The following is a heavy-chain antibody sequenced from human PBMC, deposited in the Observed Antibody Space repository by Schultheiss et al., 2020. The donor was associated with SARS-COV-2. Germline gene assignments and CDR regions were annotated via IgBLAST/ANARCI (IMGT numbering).Heavy chain of an antibody. J-gene: IGHJ3*02. D-gene: IGHD4-17*01. V-gene: IGHV4-38-2*01. CDR1: GYSISSGYY. Sequence: SQTLSLTCAVSGYSISSGYYWSWIRQPPGKGLEWIGEINHSGSTNYNPSLKSRVTISVDTSKNQFSLKLSSVTAADTAVYYCARHGPSPDAFDIWGQGTMVTVSS. CDR3: ARHGPSPDAFDI. CDR2: INHSGST.